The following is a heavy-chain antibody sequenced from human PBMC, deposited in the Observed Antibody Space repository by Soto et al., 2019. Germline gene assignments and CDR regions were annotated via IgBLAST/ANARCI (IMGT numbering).Heavy chain of an antibody. J-gene: IGHJ5*02. V-gene: IGHV4-30-2*01. D-gene: IGHD2-21*01. CDR2: IYHSGST. CDR1: GGSISSGGYS. Sequence: QLQLQESGSGLVKPSQTLSLTCAVSGGSISSGGYSWSWIRQPPGKGLEWIGYIYHSGSTYYNPALKRRVTLSVDRSKNQFALKLSSVTAADSAVYYCAGVRGPYCGGECYPPTPNWFDPWGQGTLVTVSS. CDR3: AGVRGPYCGGECYPPTPNWFDP.